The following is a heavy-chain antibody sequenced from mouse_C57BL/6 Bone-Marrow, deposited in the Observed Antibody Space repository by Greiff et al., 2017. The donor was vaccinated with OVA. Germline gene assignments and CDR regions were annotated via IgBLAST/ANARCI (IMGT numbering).Heavy chain of an antibody. V-gene: IGHV1-64*01. CDR2: IHPNSGST. D-gene: IGHD1-1*01. CDR3: ARWDYYGSSSAWFAY. CDR1: GYTFTSYW. J-gene: IGHJ3*01. Sequence: VQLQQPGAELVKPGASVKLSCKASGYTFTSYWMHWVKQRPGQGLEWIGMIHPNSGSTNYNEKFKSKATLTVDKSSSTAYMQLSSLTSEDSAVYYCARWDYYGSSSAWFAYWGQGTLVTVSA.